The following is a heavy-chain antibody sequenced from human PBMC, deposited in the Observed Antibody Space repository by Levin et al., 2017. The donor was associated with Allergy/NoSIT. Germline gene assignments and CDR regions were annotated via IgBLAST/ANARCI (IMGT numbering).Heavy chain of an antibody. CDR1: GFTFSSYT. Sequence: ETLSLTCAASGFTFSSYTMNWVRQAPGKGLEWVSSISSSSSSIYYADSVKGRFTISRDNAKSSLYLQMNNLRAEDAAVYYCAREYSSSSGKTFDYWGQGTLVTVSS. CDR3: AREYSSSSGKTFDY. V-gene: IGHV3-21*01. CDR2: ISSSSSSI. D-gene: IGHD6-6*01. J-gene: IGHJ4*02.